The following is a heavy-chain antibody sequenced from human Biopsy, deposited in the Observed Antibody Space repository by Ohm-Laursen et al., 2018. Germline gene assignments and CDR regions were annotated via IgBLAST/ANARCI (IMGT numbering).Heavy chain of an antibody. CDR2: SIPILGTG. D-gene: IGHD3-9*01. CDR1: EGTFINYA. V-gene: IGHV1-69*06. Sequence: VPSVNVSCKAPEGTFINYAVNWVRQAPGQGLEWRGGSIPILGTGNYAQKFQDRVTVAADTSTSTATMELRSLRSDDTAVYYCATKLTGYFHHWGQGTLVIVSS. J-gene: IGHJ1*01. CDR3: ATKLTGYFHH.